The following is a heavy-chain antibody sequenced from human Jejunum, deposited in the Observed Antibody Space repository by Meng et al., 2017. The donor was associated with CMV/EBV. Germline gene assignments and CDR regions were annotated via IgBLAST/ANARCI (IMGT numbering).Heavy chain of an antibody. J-gene: IGHJ4*02. Sequence: YTFTDHYIHWVRQAPGQGLEWMSWINPKTGGTNYAQIFQGRITMTWDTSISAAYMKLTSLTSNDTAVYYCARGGYDFWSAKSPFDYWGQGTLVTVSS. CDR1: YTFTDHY. D-gene: IGHD3-3*01. V-gene: IGHV1-2*02. CDR3: ARGGYDFWSAKSPFDY. CDR2: INPKTGGT.